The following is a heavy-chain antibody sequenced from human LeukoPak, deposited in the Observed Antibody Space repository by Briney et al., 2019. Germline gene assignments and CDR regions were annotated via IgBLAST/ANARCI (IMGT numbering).Heavy chain of an antibody. CDR2: INHSGST. CDR1: GGSFSGYY. V-gene: IGHV4-34*01. J-gene: IGHJ4*02. CDR3: ARAPTRVELHY. Sequence: TLSLTCAVYGGSFSGYYWSWIRQPPGKGLEWIGEINHSGSTNYNPSLKSRVTISVDTSKNQFSLKLSSVTAADTAVYYCARAPTRVELHYWGQGTLVTVSS. D-gene: IGHD1-7*01.